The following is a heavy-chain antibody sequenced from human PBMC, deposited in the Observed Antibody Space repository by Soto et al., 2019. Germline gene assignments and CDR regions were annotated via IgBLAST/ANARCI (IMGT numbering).Heavy chain of an antibody. CDR3: VREASRDGYNSYDH. J-gene: IGHJ4*02. D-gene: IGHD1-1*01. V-gene: IGHV4-59*12. Sequence: PSETLSLTCTVSGGSISSYYWSWIRQPPGKGLEWIGYIYYSGSTNYNPSLKSRVTISVDTSKNQFSLKLTSLTAADTAVYYCVREASRDGYNSYDHWGQGVLVTVSS. CDR2: IYYSGST. CDR1: GGSISSYY.